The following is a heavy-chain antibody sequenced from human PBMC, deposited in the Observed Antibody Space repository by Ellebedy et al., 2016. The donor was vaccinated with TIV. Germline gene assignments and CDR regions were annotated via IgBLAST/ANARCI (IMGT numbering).Heavy chain of an antibody. CDR3: ARAELADYSGLDV. CDR2: IIPIFGSP. D-gene: IGHD2-21*01. Sequence: SVKVSXKASGDTFRSYAIIWVRQAPGQGLEWMGGIIPIFGSPKYAQDFQGRVTITADEATSTAYMELSSLKSADTAVYYCARAELADYSGLDVWGQGTTVTVSS. CDR1: GDTFRSYA. V-gene: IGHV1-69*13. J-gene: IGHJ6*02.